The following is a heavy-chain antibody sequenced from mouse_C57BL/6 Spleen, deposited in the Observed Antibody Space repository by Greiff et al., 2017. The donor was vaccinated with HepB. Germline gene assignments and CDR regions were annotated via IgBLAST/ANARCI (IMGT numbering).Heavy chain of an antibody. V-gene: IGHV1-15*01. D-gene: IGHD4-1*01. J-gene: IGHJ2*01. CDR3: TMGLTGPLFDY. Sequence: QVQLQQSGAELVRPGASVTLSCKASGYTFTDYEMHWVKQTPVHGLEWIGAIDPETGGTAYNQKFKGKAILTADKYSSAAYMELRSLTSEDSAVYYGTMGLTGPLFDYWGQGTTLTVSS. CDR1: GYTFTDYE. CDR2: IDPETGGT.